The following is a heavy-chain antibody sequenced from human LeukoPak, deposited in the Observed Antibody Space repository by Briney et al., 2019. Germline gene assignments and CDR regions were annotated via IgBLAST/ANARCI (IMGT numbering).Heavy chain of an antibody. D-gene: IGHD1-26*01. V-gene: IGHV3-21*01. CDR3: ARDEQGVGALDY. Sequence: GGSLRLSCAASGFTFSSYSMNWVRQAPGKGLEWVSSISSSSSYIYYADSVKGRFTISRDNAKNSLYLQMNSLRAEDTAVYYCARDEQGVGALDYWGQGTLVTVSS. CDR2: ISSSSSYI. CDR1: GFTFSSYS. J-gene: IGHJ4*02.